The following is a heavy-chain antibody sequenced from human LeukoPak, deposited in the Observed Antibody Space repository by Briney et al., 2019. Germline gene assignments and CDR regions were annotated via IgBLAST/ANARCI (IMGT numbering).Heavy chain of an antibody. Sequence: PGGSLRLSCAASGFTFSSYAMSWVRQAPGKGLEWVSATSGSGGSTYYADSVKGRFTISRDNSKNTLYLQMNSLRAEDTAVYYCATDLSGSLVGATIDYWGQGTLVTVSS. CDR3: ATDLSGSLVGATIDY. CDR1: GFTFSSYA. V-gene: IGHV3-23*01. D-gene: IGHD1-26*01. J-gene: IGHJ4*02. CDR2: TSGSGGST.